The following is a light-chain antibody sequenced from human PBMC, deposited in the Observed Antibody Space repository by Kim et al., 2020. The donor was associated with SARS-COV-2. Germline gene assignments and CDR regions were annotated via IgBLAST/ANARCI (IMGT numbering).Light chain of an antibody. CDR3: QSYDSSLSARV. J-gene: IGLJ3*02. V-gene: IGLV1-40*01. Sequence: RVTITCTAGSSNIGAKNAVNWYQQFPGTAPKLLIYANTNRPSGVPDRFSGSKSGTSASLAITGLQAEDEADYYCQSYDSSLSARVFGGGTQLTVL. CDR2: ANT. CDR1: SSNIGAKNA.